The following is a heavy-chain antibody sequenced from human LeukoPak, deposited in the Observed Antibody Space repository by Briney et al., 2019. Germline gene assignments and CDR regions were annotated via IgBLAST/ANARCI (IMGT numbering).Heavy chain of an antibody. CDR2: IYYSGST. CDR1: GGSISSYY. D-gene: IGHD5-12*01. CDR3: ARTESRLYSGYDFDY. J-gene: IGHJ4*02. Sequence: PSETLSLTCTVSGGSISSYYWSWIRQPPGKGLEWIGYIYYSGSTNYNPSLKSRVTISVDTSKNQFSLKLSSVTAADTAVYYCARTESRLYSGYDFDYWGQGTLVTVSS. V-gene: IGHV4-59*08.